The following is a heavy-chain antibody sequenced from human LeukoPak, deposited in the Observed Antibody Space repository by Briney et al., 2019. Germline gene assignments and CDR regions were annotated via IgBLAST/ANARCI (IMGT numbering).Heavy chain of an antibody. Sequence: GGSLRLSCAASGVTFSSYEMNWVRQAPGKGLEWVSYISSSGSTIYYADSVKGRFTISRDNAKNSVYLQMNSLRAEDTAVYYCARSHSSSWYIDYWGQGTLVTVS. J-gene: IGHJ4*02. D-gene: IGHD6-13*01. CDR2: ISSSGSTI. V-gene: IGHV3-48*03. CDR3: ARSHSSSWYIDY. CDR1: GVTFSSYE.